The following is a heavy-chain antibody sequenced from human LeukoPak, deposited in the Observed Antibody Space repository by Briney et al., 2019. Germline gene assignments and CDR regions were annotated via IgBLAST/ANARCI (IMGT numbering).Heavy chain of an antibody. CDR2: ISYDGSNK. D-gene: IGHD3-3*01. J-gene: IGHJ4*02. Sequence: PGGSLRLSCTASGFTFGSYGMHWVRQAPGKGLEWLAVISYDGSNKYYADSVKGRFTISRDNSKNTLYVQMNSLRAEDTAVYYCARDPAKFWSGHDYWGQGTLVTVSS. V-gene: IGHV3-30*03. CDR3: ARDPAKFWSGHDY. CDR1: GFTFGSYG.